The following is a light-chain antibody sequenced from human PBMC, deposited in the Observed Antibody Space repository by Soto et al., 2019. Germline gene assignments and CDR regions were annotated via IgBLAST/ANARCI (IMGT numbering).Light chain of an antibody. J-gene: IGKJ4*01. CDR2: WAS. CDR3: QQYYSTAPLT. Sequence: DIVMTQSADSLAVSLGERATINCKSSQSVLYSSNNKNYLAWYQQKPGQPPKLLIYWASTRESGVPDRFSGSGSGTDFTLTISSLQAEDVGVYYCQQYYSTAPLTFGGGTRVEIK. V-gene: IGKV4-1*01. CDR1: QSVLYSSNNKNY.